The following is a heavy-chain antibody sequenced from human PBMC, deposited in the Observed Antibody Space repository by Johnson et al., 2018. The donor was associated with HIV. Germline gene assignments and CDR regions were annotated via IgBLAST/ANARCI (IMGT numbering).Heavy chain of an antibody. CDR3: ATADRDAFDI. Sequence: VHLVESGGGLVQPGGSLRLSCAASGFTFDDYGMSWVRQAPGKGLEWVSGINWNGGSTGYADSVKGRFTISRDNAKNSLYLQMNSLRAEDTGVYYCATADRDAFDIWGQGTMVIVSS. CDR2: INWNGGST. J-gene: IGHJ3*02. CDR1: GFTFDDYG. V-gene: IGHV3-20*04.